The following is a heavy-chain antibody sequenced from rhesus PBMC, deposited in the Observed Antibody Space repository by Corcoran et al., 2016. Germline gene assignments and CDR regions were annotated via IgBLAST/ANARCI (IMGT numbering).Heavy chain of an antibody. CDR2: IYWDDDK. Sequence: QVTLKESGPALVKPTQTLTLTCPFPGFSISPSGMGVGWIRQPPGKALEWLALIYWDDDKYYSTSLKSRLTISKDTSKNQVVLTMTNMDPVDTATYYCARRRCSGIYCYAYFEFWGQGALVTVSS. CDR3: ARRRCSGIYCYAYFEF. V-gene: IGHV2-174*01. J-gene: IGHJ1*01. D-gene: IGHD2-27*01. CDR1: GFSISPSGMG.